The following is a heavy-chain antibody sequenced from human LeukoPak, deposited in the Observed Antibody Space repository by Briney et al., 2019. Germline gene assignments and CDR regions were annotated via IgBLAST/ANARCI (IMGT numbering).Heavy chain of an antibody. D-gene: IGHD6-6*01. CDR2: IYSGGST. V-gene: IGHV3-53*01. CDR1: GFTVSSNY. Sequence: GGSLRLSCAASGFTVSSNYMSWVRQAPGKGLEWVSVIYSGGSTYYADSVKGRFTISRDNAKNSLYLQMNSLRAEGTAVYYCARLYSSWDAFDIWGQGTMVTVSS. J-gene: IGHJ3*02. CDR3: ARLYSSWDAFDI.